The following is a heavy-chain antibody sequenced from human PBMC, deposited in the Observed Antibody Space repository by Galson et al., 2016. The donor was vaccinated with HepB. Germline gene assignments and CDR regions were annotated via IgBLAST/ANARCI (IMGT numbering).Heavy chain of an antibody. Sequence: SLRLSCAASGFTFDEYVMHWVRQAPGKGLEWVSGISWNSGSIGYADSVKGRFTISRDNAKNSLYLQMNSLRAEDTALYYCAKDGDYGSGSYYPLYFDYWGQGNLVTVSS. V-gene: IGHV3-9*01. CDR3: AKDGDYGSGSYYPLYFDY. J-gene: IGHJ4*02. D-gene: IGHD3-10*01. CDR2: ISWNSGSI. CDR1: GFTFDEYV.